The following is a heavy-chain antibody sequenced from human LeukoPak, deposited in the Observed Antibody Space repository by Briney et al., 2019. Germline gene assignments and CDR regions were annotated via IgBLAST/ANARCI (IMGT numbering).Heavy chain of an antibody. CDR1: GFIFSNYD. V-gene: IGHV3-23*01. CDR2: ITGNGDIT. D-gene: IGHD4-17*01. Sequence: GGSLRLSCAASGFIFSNYDISWVRQAPGKGLEWVSAITGNGDITFYADSVKGRFTISRDNSRNSLYLQMNSLRAEDTAVYYCARHSVPGYGDGDAFDIWGQGTMVTVSS. J-gene: IGHJ3*02. CDR3: ARHSVPGYGDGDAFDI.